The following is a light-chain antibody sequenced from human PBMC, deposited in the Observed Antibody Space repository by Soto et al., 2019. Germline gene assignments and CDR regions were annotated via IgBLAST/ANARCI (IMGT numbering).Light chain of an antibody. CDR2: DAS. V-gene: IGKV1-39*01. CDR3: QHYNNWPIT. J-gene: IGKJ5*01. CDR1: QSISSY. Sequence: IHMTQSTSSLSASVGNRATITCRASQSISSYLNWYQQKPGKVPKLLIYDASSLESGVPSRFSGSGSGTDFTLTISSLQAADFAVYHCQHYNNWPITFGQGTRLEI.